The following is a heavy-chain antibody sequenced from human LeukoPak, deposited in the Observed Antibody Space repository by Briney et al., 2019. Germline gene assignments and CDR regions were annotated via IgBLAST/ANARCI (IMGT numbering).Heavy chain of an antibody. D-gene: IGHD1-14*01. J-gene: IGHJ4*02. CDR2: IVVGSGNT. V-gene: IGHV1-58*02. Sequence: SVKVSCKASGFTFTSSAMQWVRQARGQRLEWIGWIVVGSGNTNYAQKFQERVTITRDMSTSTAYMELSSLGSEDTAVYYCAAYNNYGESFDYWGQGTLVTVSS. CDR1: GFTFTSSA. CDR3: AAYNNYGESFDY.